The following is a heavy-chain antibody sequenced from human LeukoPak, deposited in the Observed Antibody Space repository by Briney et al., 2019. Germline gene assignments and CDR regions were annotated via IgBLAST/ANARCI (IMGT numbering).Heavy chain of an antibody. V-gene: IGHV4-39*07. CDR3: ARDPIERFYAYYYYYMDV. CDR2: IYYSGST. CDR1: GGSINSNSYY. Sequence: SETLSLTCTVSGGSINSNSYYWGWIRQPPGKGLEWIGSIYYSGSTYYNPSLKSRVTISVDTSKNQFSLKLSSVTAADTAVYYCARDPIERFYAYYYYYMDVWGKGTTVTVSS. J-gene: IGHJ6*03. D-gene: IGHD3-16*01.